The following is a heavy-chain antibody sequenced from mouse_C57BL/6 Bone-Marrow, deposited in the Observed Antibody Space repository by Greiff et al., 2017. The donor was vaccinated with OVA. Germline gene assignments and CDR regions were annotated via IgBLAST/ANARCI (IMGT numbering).Heavy chain of an antibody. J-gene: IGHJ3*01. Sequence: VQLQQPGAELVRPGSSVKLSCKASGYTFTSYWMDWVKQRPGQGLEWIGNIYPSDSETHYNQKFKDKATLTVDKSSSTAYMQLSSLTSEDSAVYYCARDYYYGSRGFAYWGQGTLVTVSA. CDR3: ARDYYYGSRGFAY. CDR2: IYPSDSET. CDR1: GYTFTSYW. D-gene: IGHD1-1*01. V-gene: IGHV1-61*01.